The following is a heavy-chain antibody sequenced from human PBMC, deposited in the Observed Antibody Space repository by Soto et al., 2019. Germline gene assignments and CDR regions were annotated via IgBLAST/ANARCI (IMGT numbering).Heavy chain of an antibody. CDR3: ARTAPMDAGDKYYYDF. CDR1: EGTFSTFG. Sequence: QVQLVQSGAEVKKTGSSVKVSCKPSEGTFSTFGIIWVRQAPGQGLGWLGGITPFFGTAEYSQKFEDRITITADESTNTVYMDLRSLTSEDTAIYYCARTAPMDAGDKYYYDFWGQGALVTVSS. CDR2: ITPFFGTA. J-gene: IGHJ4*02. V-gene: IGHV1-69*01. D-gene: IGHD3-16*01.